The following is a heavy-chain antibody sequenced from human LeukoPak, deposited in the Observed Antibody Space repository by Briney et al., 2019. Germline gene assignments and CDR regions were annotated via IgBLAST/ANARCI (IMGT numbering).Heavy chain of an antibody. CDR2: IYTSGST. Sequence: SETLSLTCTVSGGSISSYYWSWIRQPPGKGPEWIGYIYTSGSTNYNPSLKSRVTISVDTSKNQFSLKLSSVTAADTAVYYCARGDFWSGNPFDPWGLGTLVTVSS. CDR1: GGSISSYY. J-gene: IGHJ5*02. V-gene: IGHV4-4*09. CDR3: ARGDFWSGNPFDP. D-gene: IGHD3-3*01.